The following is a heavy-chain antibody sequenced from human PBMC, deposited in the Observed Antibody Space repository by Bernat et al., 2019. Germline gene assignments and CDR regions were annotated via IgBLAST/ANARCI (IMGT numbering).Heavy chain of an antibody. D-gene: IGHD6-6*01. J-gene: IGHJ6*02. CDR2: IWYDGSNK. V-gene: IGHV3-33*01. CDR3: ARDWQQLVRYYYYGMDV. CDR1: GFTFSSYG. Sequence: QVQLVESGGGVVQPGRSLRLSCAASGFTFSSYGMHWVRQAPGKGLEWVAVIWYDGSNKYYADSVKGRFTISRDNSKNTLYLQMNSLRAEDMAVYYCARDWQQLVRYYYYGMDVWGQGTTVTVSS.